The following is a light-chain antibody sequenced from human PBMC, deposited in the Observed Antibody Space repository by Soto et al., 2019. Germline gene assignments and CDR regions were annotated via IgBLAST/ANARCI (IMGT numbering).Light chain of an antibody. CDR2: AAS. Sequence: DLQMTQSPSSLSASVGDRVTITCRASQGINNYVAWYQQKPGTAPKLLIYAASTLQSGVPSRFSGSGSGTDFTLTISSLQHEYVATYSCQKYNSVPLFGPGTRVDIK. J-gene: IGKJ3*01. CDR1: QGINNY. CDR3: QKYNSVPL. V-gene: IGKV1-27*01.